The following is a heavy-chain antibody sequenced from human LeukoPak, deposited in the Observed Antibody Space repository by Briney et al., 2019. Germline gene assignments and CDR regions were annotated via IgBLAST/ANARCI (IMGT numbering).Heavy chain of an antibody. CDR1: GYTFTSYG. J-gene: IGHJ4*02. D-gene: IGHD3-22*01. CDR3: ARNYDSSGYYLLGADY. V-gene: IGHV1-18*01. CDR2: ISAYNGNT. Sequence: ASVKVSCKASGYTFTSYGISWVRQAPGQGLEWMGWISAYNGNTNYAQKLQGRVTMTTDTSTSTAYMELRSLRSDDTAVYYCARNYDSSGYYLLGADYWGQGTLVTVSS.